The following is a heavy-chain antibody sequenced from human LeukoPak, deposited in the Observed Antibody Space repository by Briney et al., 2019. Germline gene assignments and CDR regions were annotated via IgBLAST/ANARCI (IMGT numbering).Heavy chain of an antibody. D-gene: IGHD2-15*01. CDR2: ISAYNGNT. Sequence: GASVKVSCKASGYTFTSHGITWVRQAPGQGLEWMGWISAYNGNTNYAQKFQGRLTMTTDTSTNTAYMELRSLRPDDTAVYYCARDFFHGHCSGLTCFLLDSWGQGSLVTVSS. J-gene: IGHJ4*02. CDR3: ARDFFHGHCSGLTCFLLDS. CDR1: GYTFTSHG. V-gene: IGHV1-18*01.